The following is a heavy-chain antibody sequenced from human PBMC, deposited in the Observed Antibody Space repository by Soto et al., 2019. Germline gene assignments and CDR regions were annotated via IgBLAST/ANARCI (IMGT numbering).Heavy chain of an antibody. V-gene: IGHV6-1*01. CDR2: TFYRSKWYN. D-gene: IGHD3-3*01. J-gene: IGHJ6*02. CDR3: ARAALLDGMDV. Sequence: PSQTLSLTCAISGDSVSSNSAAWSWIRQSPSRGLEWLGRTFYRSKWYNDYAVSVKGRITINPDTSKNQFSLQLNSVTPEDTAVYYCARAALLDGMDVWGQGTTVTVSS. CDR1: GDSVSSNSAA.